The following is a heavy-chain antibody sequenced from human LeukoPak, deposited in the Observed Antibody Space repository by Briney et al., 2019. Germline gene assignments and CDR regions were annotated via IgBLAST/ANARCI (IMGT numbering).Heavy chain of an antibody. CDR3: TAGLGKTDDDS. Sequence: GGSLRLSCEGSGFNFNDAWMSWIRQAPGKGLEWVGRVRTTAEGETTDYAAPVRGRFIISRDDSKNMVFLQMNRLETEDTAIYYCTAGLGKTDDDSWGQGTLVSVSS. J-gene: IGHJ4*02. CDR1: GFNFNDAW. D-gene: IGHD3/OR15-3a*01. CDR2: VRTTAEGETT. V-gene: IGHV3-15*01.